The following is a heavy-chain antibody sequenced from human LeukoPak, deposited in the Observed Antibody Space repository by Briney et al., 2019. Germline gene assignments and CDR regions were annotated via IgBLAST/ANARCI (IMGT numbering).Heavy chain of an antibody. Sequence: GASVKVSCKASGYTFTSYGISWVRQAPGQGLEWMGWISAYNGNTNYAQKLQGRVTMTTDTSTSTAYMELRSLRSDDTAVYYCARDPYCSGGGCYPRAFDIWGQGTMVTVSS. V-gene: IGHV1-18*01. CDR1: GYTFTSYG. D-gene: IGHD2-15*01. CDR2: ISAYNGNT. CDR3: ARDPYCSGGGCYPRAFDI. J-gene: IGHJ3*02.